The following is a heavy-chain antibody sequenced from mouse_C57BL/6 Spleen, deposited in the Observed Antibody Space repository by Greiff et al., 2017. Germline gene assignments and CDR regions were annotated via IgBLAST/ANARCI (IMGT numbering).Heavy chain of an antibody. CDR3: AREGYDYAWFAY. J-gene: IGHJ3*01. D-gene: IGHD2-4*01. CDR1: GYTFTSYW. CDR2: IYPGSGST. V-gene: IGHV1-55*01. Sequence: QVQLQQPGAELVKPGASVKMSCKASGYTFTSYWITWVKQRPGQGLEWIGDIYPGSGSTNYNEKFKSKATLTVDTSSSTAYMQLSSLTSEDSAVYCCAREGYDYAWFAYWGQGTLVTVSA.